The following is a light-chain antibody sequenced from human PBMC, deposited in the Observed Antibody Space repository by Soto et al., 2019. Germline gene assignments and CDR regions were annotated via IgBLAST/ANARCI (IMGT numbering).Light chain of an antibody. V-gene: IGKV3-15*01. J-gene: IGKJ5*01. CDR2: GAS. CDR1: RGVSSN. Sequence: IVMTQSPATLSVSPGERATLSCRASRGVSSNLAWYQQKPGQAPRLLIYGASSRATGIPVRFSGSGSGTDFTLTISSLQPEDFATYYCQQSLTTPVTFGQGTRLEIK. CDR3: QQSLTTPVT.